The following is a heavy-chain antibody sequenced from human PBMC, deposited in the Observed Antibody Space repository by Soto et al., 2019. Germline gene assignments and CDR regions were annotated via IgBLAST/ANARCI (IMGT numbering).Heavy chain of an antibody. V-gene: IGHV4-38-2*01. CDR2: IFHGGNT. D-gene: IGHD2-15*01. J-gene: IGHJ3*01. CDR3: ARARWYDAFDV. CDR1: GFFISSGNY. Sequence: SETLSLTCAVSGFFISSGNYWGWIRKPPAKGLEWIGSIFHGGNTYYNPSLKSRVTISVDMSKNQFSLKLNSVTAADTAVYYCARARWYDAFDVWGQGTVVTVSS.